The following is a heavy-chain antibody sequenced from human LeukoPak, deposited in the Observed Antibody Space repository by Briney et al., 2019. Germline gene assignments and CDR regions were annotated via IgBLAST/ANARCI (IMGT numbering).Heavy chain of an antibody. V-gene: IGHV4-4*07. CDR1: GGSISSYY. Sequence: SETLSLTCTVSGGSISSYYWSWIRQPAGKGLQWIGRIYTSGSTNYNPSLKSRVTMSVDTSKHQFSLKLTSVTAADTAVYYCARAYYDTSGYPGWYFDLWGRGTLVTVSS. CDR2: IYTSGST. CDR3: ARAYYDTSGYPGWYFDL. J-gene: IGHJ2*01. D-gene: IGHD3-22*01.